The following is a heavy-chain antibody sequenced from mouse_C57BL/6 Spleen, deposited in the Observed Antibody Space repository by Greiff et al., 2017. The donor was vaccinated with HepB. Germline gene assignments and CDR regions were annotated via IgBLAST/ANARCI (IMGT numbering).Heavy chain of an antibody. CDR2: IDPSDSET. J-gene: IGHJ2*02. V-gene: IGHV1-52*01. CDR3: ARITTVVATLGRYYFDY. D-gene: IGHD1-1*01. Sequence: VQLQQPGAELVRPGSSVKLSCKASGYTFTSYWMHWVKQRPIQGLEWIGNIDPSDSETHYNQKFKDKATLTVDKSSSTAYMQLSSLTSEDSAFYYGARITTVVATLGRYYFDYWGQGTSLTVSS. CDR1: GYTFTSYW.